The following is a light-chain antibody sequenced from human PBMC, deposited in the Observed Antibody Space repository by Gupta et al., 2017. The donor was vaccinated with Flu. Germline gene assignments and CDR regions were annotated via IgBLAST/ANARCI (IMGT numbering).Light chain of an antibody. Sequence: DIVMTQSPDSLAVSLGERATINCKSSQSVLYSSNNKNYLAWYQQKPGQPPKLLIYWASTREYGVPDRFSGRGSGTDFTLTISSLQAEDVAVYYCQQEDSTPKTFGQGTKVEIK. J-gene: IGKJ1*01. CDR2: WAS. V-gene: IGKV4-1*01. CDR3: QQEDSTPKT. CDR1: QSVLYSSNNKNY.